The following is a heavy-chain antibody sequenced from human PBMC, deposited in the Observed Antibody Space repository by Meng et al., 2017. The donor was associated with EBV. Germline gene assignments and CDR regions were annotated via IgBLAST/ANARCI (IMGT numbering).Heavy chain of an antibody. CDR2: IIPIFGTA. J-gene: IGHJ4*02. CDR3: ARAEIAAAGRLDY. Sequence: QVQSVQVGAEVKKPGSSVKVSCKGSGGTFSSYAISWVRQAPGQGLEWMGGIIPIFGTANYAQKFQGRVTITADKSTSTAYMELSSLRSEDTAVYYCARAEIAAAGRLDYWGQGTLVTVSS. D-gene: IGHD6-13*01. CDR1: GGTFSSYA. V-gene: IGHV1-69*06.